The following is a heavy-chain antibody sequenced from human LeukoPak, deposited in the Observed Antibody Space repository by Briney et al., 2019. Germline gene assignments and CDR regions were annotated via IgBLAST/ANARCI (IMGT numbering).Heavy chain of an antibody. J-gene: IGHJ4*02. CDR1: GDSISTFY. CDR3: ARGKYSSSSVDAWGFDY. Sequence: SETLSLTCTVFGDSISTFYWSWIRQPAGKGLEWIGHIYTSGSANYNPSLKSRVTISVDTSKNQFSLKLSSVTAADTAVYNCARGKYSSSSVDAWGFDYWGQGTLVTVSS. CDR2: IYTSGSA. V-gene: IGHV4-4*07. D-gene: IGHD6-6*01.